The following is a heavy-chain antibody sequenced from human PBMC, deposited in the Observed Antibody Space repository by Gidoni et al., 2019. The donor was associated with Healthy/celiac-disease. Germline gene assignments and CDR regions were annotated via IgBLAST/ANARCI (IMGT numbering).Heavy chain of an antibody. V-gene: IGHV1-8*01. J-gene: IGHJ6*02. CDR1: GSTFTSYD. CDR2: MNPNSGNT. Sequence: QVQLVQSGAEVKKPGASLKVSSTASGSTFTSYDINCVRQATGQGLEWMGWMNPNSGNTGYAQKVQGRVTMTRNTSISTAYMELSSLRSEDTAVYYCARVGIDIAAATLHYYYYYGMDVWGQGTTVTVSS. D-gene: IGHD6-13*01. CDR3: ARVGIDIAAATLHYYYYYGMDV.